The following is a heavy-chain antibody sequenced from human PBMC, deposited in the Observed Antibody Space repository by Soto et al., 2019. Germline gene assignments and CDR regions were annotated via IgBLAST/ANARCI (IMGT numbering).Heavy chain of an antibody. V-gene: IGHV4-39*01. CDR2: MFYSGLT. J-gene: IGHJ6*02. CDR3: APLSVSLSGPYGIHV. Sequence: PSETLSLTCSVSGYSVTSSDYYWAWIRQPPGKGLEWIGSMFYSGLTYYNPSLKSRVTLSVDTSKNQFSVRLNSVTAADTAGYYCAPLSVSLSGPYGIHVWGQGXTVTVYS. CDR1: GYSVTSSDYY. D-gene: IGHD2-15*01.